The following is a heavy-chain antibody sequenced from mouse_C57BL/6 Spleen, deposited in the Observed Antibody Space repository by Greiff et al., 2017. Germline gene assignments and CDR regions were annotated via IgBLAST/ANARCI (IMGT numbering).Heavy chain of an antibody. V-gene: IGHV5-4*01. CDR2: ISDGGSYT. Sequence: EVKVVESGGGLVKPGGSLKLSCAASGFTFSSYAMSWVRQTPEKRLEWVATISDGGSYTYYPDNVKGRFTISRDNAKNNLYLQMSHLKSEDTAMYYCEREEGKGYFDYWGQGTTLTVSS. CDR3: EREEGKGYFDY. CDR1: GFTFSSYA. J-gene: IGHJ2*01.